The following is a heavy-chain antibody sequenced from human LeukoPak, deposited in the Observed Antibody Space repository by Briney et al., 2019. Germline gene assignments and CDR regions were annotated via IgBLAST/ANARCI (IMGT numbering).Heavy chain of an antibody. Sequence: ASVKASCKASGYTFTSYAMNWVRQAPGQGLEWMGWINTNTGNPTYAQGFTGRFVFSLDTSVSTAYQQISSLKAEDTAVYYCARDQPGDFDWLLYEYYFDYWGQGTLVTVSS. CDR1: GYTFTSYA. CDR2: INTNTGNP. CDR3: ARDQPGDFDWLLYEYYFDY. J-gene: IGHJ4*02. V-gene: IGHV7-4-1*02. D-gene: IGHD3-9*01.